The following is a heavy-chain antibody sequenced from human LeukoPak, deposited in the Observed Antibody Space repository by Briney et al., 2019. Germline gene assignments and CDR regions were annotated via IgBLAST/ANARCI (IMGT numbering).Heavy chain of an antibody. V-gene: IGHV1-2*06. CDR3: ARNAGYGDLA. CDR2: IKPKSGDT. Sequence: ASVKVSCKASGYTFTDYNIHWVRQAPGQGLEWMGRIKPKSGDTKYTQRFRGRVTMTRDTSISTAYMELSGLRSDDTAVYYCARNAGYGDLAWGQGTLVTVS. J-gene: IGHJ5*02. D-gene: IGHD4-17*01. CDR1: GYTFTDYN.